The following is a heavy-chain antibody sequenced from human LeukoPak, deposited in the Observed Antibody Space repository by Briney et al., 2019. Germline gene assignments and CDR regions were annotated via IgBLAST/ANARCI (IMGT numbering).Heavy chain of an antibody. CDR1: GFSLSGYW. CDR2: ISPEGSGT. Sequence: PGGSLRLSCAASGFSLSGYWMHWVRHAPGKGLVWVSRISPEGSGTTYADSVKGRFTISRDTAKNTVYLQMNSLRDEDAAVYHCTRVQAGRSGLMDVWGRGTTVTVSS. V-gene: IGHV3-74*03. J-gene: IGHJ6*02. D-gene: IGHD2-8*02. CDR3: TRVQAGRSGLMDV.